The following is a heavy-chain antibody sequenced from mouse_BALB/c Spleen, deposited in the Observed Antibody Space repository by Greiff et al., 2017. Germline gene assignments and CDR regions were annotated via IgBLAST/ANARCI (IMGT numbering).Heavy chain of an antibody. CDR2: IWAGGST. D-gene: IGHD2-1*01. V-gene: IGHV2-9*02. Sequence: QVQLQQSGPGLVAPSQSLSITCTVSGFSLTSYGVHWVRQPPGKGLEWLGVIWAGGSTNYNSALMSRLSISKDNSKSQVFLKMNSLQTDDTAMYYCARGNYGNYPYAMDYWGQGTSVTVSS. CDR3: ARGNYGNYPYAMDY. J-gene: IGHJ4*01. CDR1: GFSLTSYG.